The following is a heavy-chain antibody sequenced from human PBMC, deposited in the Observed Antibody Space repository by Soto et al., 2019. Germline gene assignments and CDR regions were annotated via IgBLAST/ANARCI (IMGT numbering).Heavy chain of an antibody. J-gene: IGHJ5*02. V-gene: IGHV1-8*01. Sequence: ASVKVSCKASGYTFTSYDINWVRQATGQGLEWMGWMNPNSGNTGYAQKFQGRVTMTRNTSISTAYMELSSLRSEDTAVYYCARGINMARAVIPAGPSYTWGQGTLVTVSS. CDR2: MNPNSGNT. CDR1: GYTFTSYD. CDR3: ARGINMARAVIPAGPSYT. D-gene: IGHD3-10*01.